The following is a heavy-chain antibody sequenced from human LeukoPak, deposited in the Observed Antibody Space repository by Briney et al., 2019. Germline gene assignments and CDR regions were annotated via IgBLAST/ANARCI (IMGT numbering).Heavy chain of an antibody. J-gene: IGHJ4*02. V-gene: IGHV3-7*01. D-gene: IGHD2-2*01. CDR1: GFSFSNYW. Sequence: PGGSLRLSCAGSGFSFSNYWMSWVRHSPGRGGEGVANVRPDGSETQYVHSMKGRFSVSRDNYENSLYLRMSSLRAEDTAVYYCATTTRSSSWDYWGQGTLVTVSS. CDR2: VRPDGSET. CDR3: ATTTRSSSWDY.